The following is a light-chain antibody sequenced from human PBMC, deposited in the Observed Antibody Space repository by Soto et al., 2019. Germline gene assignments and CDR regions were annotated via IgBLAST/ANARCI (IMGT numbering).Light chain of an antibody. Sequence: DLLLTPSPDSLAVSLGPRATINCKASQSIFYSSNNKNYLAWFQQKPGQPPKLLIYWASTRESGVPDRFSGSGSGTDFTLTISGLQAEDVAVYYCQQYYSAPTWTVGQGTKVDIK. J-gene: IGKJ1*01. CDR1: QSIFYSSNNKNY. V-gene: IGKV4-1*01. CDR3: QQYYSAPTWT. CDR2: WAS.